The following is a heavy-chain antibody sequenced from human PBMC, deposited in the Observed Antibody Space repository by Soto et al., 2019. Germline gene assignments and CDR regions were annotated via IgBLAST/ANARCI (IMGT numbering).Heavy chain of an antibody. D-gene: IGHD2-15*01. CDR3: ARLYCSAYSCYSVGAFDI. CDR1: GFTFSSYG. V-gene: IGHV3-33*01. CDR2: IWFDVSDK. J-gene: IGHJ3*02. Sequence: GGSLRLSCAASGFTFSSYGMHWVRQAPGKGLEWVALIWFDVSDKYYTESVKGRFTISRDNSKSTLYLQMNSLRAEDTAVYYCARLYCSAYSCYSVGAFDIRGQGTMVTVS.